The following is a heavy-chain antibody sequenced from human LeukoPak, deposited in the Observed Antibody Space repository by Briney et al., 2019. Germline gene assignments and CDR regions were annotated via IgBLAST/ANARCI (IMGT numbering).Heavy chain of an antibody. CDR1: GYTFTGYY. J-gene: IGHJ4*02. D-gene: IGHD1-26*01. Sequence: ASVKVSCKASGYTFTGYYMHWVRQAPGQGLEWMGWINPNSGGTNYAQKFQGRVTMTRDTSISTAYMELGRLRSDDTAVYYCAHLGSVGGSLFDYWGQGTLVTVSS. CDR3: AHLGSVGGSLFDY. V-gene: IGHV1-2*02. CDR2: INPNSGGT.